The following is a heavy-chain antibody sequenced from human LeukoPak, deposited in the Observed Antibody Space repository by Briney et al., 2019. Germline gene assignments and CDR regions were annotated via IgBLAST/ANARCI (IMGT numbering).Heavy chain of an antibody. V-gene: IGHV3-7*01. CDR2: IKQDGSEK. CDR3: ARDLVVPAAIPFYYYYYMDV. Sequence: PGGSLRLSCAASGFTFSSYWMSWVCQAPGKGLEWVANIKQDGSEKYYVDSVKGRFTISRDNAKNSLYLQMNSLRAEDTAVYYCARDLVVPAAIPFYYYYYMDVWGKGTTVTVSS. D-gene: IGHD2-2*02. J-gene: IGHJ6*03. CDR1: GFTFSSYW.